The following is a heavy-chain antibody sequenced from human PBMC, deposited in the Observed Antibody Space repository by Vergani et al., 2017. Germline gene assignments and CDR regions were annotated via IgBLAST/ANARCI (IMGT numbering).Heavy chain of an antibody. CDR1: GGSFSGYY. CDR3: ARRGQWRRPFDY. D-gene: IGHD6-19*01. Sequence: QVQLQQWGAGLLKPSETLSLTCAVYGGSFSGYYWSWIRQPPGKGLEWTGEINHSGSTNYNPSLKSRVTISVDTSKNQFSLKLSSVTAADTAVYYCARRGQWRRPFDYWGQGTLVTVSS. CDR2: INHSGST. V-gene: IGHV4-34*01. J-gene: IGHJ4*02.